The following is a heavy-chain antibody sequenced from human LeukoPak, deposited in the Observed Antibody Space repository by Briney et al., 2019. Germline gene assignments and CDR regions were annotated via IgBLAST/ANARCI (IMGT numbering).Heavy chain of an antibody. CDR1: GGSVSSGSYY. V-gene: IGHV4-39*01. CDR2: IYYSGST. J-gene: IGHJ4*02. Sequence: SETLSLTCTVSGGSVSSGSYYWSWIRQPPGKGLEWIGSIYYSGSTYYNSSLKSRVTISVDMSKNQFSLKLSSVTAADTAVYYCARQIISRGTLGWDVIDYWGQGTLVTVSS. CDR3: ARQIISRGTLGWDVIDY. D-gene: IGHD2-15*01.